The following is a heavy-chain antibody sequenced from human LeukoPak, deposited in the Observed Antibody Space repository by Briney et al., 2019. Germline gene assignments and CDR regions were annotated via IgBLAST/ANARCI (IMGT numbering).Heavy chain of an antibody. Sequence: PSETLSLTCAVYGGSFSGYYWSWIRQPPGKGLEWIGSIYYSGSTYYNPSLKSRVTISVDTSKNQFSLKLSSVTAADTAVYYCAKQWGSGWQNWFDPWGQGTLVTVSS. CDR2: IYYSGST. CDR3: AKQWGSGWQNWFDP. J-gene: IGHJ5*02. CDR1: GGSFSGYY. D-gene: IGHD6-19*01. V-gene: IGHV4-59*05.